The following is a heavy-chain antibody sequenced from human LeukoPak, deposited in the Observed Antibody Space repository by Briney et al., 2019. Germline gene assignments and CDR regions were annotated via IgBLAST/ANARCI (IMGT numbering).Heavy chain of an antibody. V-gene: IGHV3-30*18. CDR1: GFTFSSYG. CDR3: AKSLYYYGSGSYYNPHYYYYGMDV. Sequence: GGSLRLSCAASGFTFSSYGMHWVRQAPGKGLEWVAVISYDGSNKYYADSVKGRFTISRDNSKNTLYLQMNSLRAEDTAVYYCAKSLYYYGSGSYYNPHYYYYGMDVWGQGTTVTVSS. D-gene: IGHD3-10*01. CDR2: ISYDGSNK. J-gene: IGHJ6*02.